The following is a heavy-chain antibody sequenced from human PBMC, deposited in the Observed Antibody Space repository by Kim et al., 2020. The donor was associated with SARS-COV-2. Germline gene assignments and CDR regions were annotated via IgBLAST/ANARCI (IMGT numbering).Heavy chain of an antibody. CDR2: INPNSGGT. CDR3: ASRSLWFGELSGNWFDP. Sequence: ASVKVSCKASGYTFTGYYMHWVRQAPGQGLEWMGWINPNSGGTNYAQKFQGRVTMTRDTSISTAYMELSRLRSDDTAVYYCASRSLWFGELSGNWFDPWGQGTLVTVSS. D-gene: IGHD3-10*01. CDR1: GYTFTGYY. V-gene: IGHV1-2*02. J-gene: IGHJ5*02.